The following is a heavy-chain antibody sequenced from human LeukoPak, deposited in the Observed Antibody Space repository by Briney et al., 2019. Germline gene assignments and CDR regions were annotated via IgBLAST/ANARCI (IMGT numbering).Heavy chain of an antibody. D-gene: IGHD3-22*01. J-gene: IGHJ4*02. CDR1: GFTFSNSW. Sequence: RASLKLSCAASGFTFSNSWMSWVRQAPGKGLEWIGRIKSKTDGATTDYAAPVKVRFTISTYDSKNTLDLQSHSLKTKDPDYYYCTTDPLITMIVTRPAPPKAYWGQGTLVTVSS. V-gene: IGHV3-15*01. CDR3: TTDPLITMIVTRPAPPKAY. CDR2: IKSKTDGATT.